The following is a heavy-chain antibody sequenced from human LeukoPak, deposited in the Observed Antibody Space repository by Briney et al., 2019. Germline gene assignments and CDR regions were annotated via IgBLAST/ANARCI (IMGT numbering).Heavy chain of an antibody. Sequence: SVKVSCKASGGTFSSYAISWVRQAPGQGLEWMGRIIPILGIANYAQKFQGRVTITADKSTSTAYMELSSLRSEDTAVYYCARLTGILTGYSDYWGQGTLVTVSS. CDR1: GGTFSSYA. D-gene: IGHD3-9*01. J-gene: IGHJ4*02. V-gene: IGHV1-69*04. CDR3: ARLTGILTGYSDY. CDR2: IIPILGIA.